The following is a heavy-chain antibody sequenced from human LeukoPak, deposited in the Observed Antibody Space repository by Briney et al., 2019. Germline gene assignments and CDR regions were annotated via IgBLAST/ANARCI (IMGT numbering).Heavy chain of an antibody. J-gene: IGHJ6*04. Sequence: PGGSLRPSCAASGVTFSSYEMNWVRQAPGKGLEWVSYISSSGSTIYYADSVKGRFTISRDNAKNSLYLQMNSLRAEDTAVYYCAELGITMIGGVWGKGTTVTISS. CDR3: AELGITMIGGV. CDR1: GVTFSSYE. D-gene: IGHD3-10*02. V-gene: IGHV3-48*03. CDR2: ISSSGSTI.